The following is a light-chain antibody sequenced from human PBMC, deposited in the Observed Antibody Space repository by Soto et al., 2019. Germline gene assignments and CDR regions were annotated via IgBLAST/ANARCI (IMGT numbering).Light chain of an antibody. CDR2: EVS. J-gene: IGLJ2*01. V-gene: IGLV2-8*01. CDR3: SSCGGINYLV. CDR1: SSEVGGDSY. Sequence: QSALTQPPSASGSPGQSVTIYCTGASSEVGGDSYVSWYQQHPGKAPKLMIYEVSKRPSGVPDRFSGSKFGNTAALTGSGLRAGDEADYYCSSCGGINYLVFGGGTKLTFL.